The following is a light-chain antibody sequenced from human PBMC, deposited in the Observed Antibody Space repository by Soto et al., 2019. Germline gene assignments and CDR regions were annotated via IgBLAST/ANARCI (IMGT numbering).Light chain of an antibody. CDR2: AAS. CDR3: QQYGNTPPNA. Sequence: DIGLTQSPGTLSLSPGERATLSCRASQSVSSSYLAWYQQKPGQAPRVRINAASSRATGIPDRFSGSGSGTNFTLTNSRLEPEDSAVYFCQQYGNTPPNAFGQGTKVEIK. V-gene: IGKV3-20*01. J-gene: IGKJ2*01. CDR1: QSVSSSY.